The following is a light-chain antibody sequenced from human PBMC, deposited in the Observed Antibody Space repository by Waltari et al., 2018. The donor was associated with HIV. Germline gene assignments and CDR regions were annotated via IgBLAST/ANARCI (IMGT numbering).Light chain of an antibody. CDR2: GAS. J-gene: IGKJ1*01. CDR1: QSVSSN. CDR3: QQYNNWPPWT. Sequence: EIVMTQSPATLSVSPGERATLSCRASQSVSSNLAWYQQKPGQAPRLLIYGASTRATGIPARFSGSGSGTEFTLTFSSLQSEDFAVYYCQQYNNWPPWTSGQGTKVEIK. V-gene: IGKV3-15*01.